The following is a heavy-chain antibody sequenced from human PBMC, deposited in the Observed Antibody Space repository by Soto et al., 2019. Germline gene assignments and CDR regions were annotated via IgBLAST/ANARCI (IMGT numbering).Heavy chain of an antibody. CDR2: IYYSGST. V-gene: IGHV4-59*08. CDR3: AIFRDFFDY. J-gene: IGHJ4*02. CDR1: GGSISRYY. Sequence: QVQLQESGPGLVKPSETLSLTCTASGGSISRYYWSWIRQPPGRGLEWIGHIYYSGSTTYNPSLKSRVTISVDTSKNQFSLRLSSVTAADTAVYYCAIFRDFFDYWGQGTLVTVSS.